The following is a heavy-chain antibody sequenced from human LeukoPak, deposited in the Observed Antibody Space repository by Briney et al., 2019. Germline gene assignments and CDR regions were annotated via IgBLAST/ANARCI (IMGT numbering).Heavy chain of an antibody. CDR2: ISGSGGST. CDR3: AKDSGSGISSYYFDY. V-gene: IGHV3-23*01. J-gene: IGHJ4*02. D-gene: IGHD2-15*01. CDR1: GFTFSSYA. Sequence: GGSLRLSCAASGFTFSSYAMSWVRQAPGKGLEWVSAISGSGGSTYYADSVKGRFTISRDNSKNTLYLQMNSLRAEDTAVYYCAKDSGSGISSYYFDYWGQGTLVTVSS.